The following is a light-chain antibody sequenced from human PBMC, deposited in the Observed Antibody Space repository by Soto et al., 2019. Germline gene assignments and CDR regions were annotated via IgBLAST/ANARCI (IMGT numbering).Light chain of an antibody. V-gene: IGKV3-15*01. Sequence: EIVMTQSPAILSLSPGDRATLSCRASRGVSTSLAWYQHQPGLTPRLLIFGASSRAAGVPARFSGSGSGISSTLTISSLQTDDIAVYYCLQYGDWPRTFGHGTKVEIK. J-gene: IGKJ1*01. CDR2: GAS. CDR3: LQYGDWPRT. CDR1: RGVSTS.